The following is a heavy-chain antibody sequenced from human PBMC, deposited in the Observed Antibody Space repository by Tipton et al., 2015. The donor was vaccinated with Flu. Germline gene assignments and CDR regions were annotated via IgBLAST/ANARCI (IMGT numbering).Heavy chain of an antibody. J-gene: IGHJ4*02. CDR1: GGSISSYY. Sequence: LRLSCTVSGGSISSYYWSWIRQPPGKGLEWIGYIYYSGSTNYNPSLKSRVTISVDTSKNQFSLKLSSVTAADTAVYYCARGSVDTAMAYWGPIDYWGQGTLVTVSS. CDR2: IYYSGST. D-gene: IGHD5-18*01. CDR3: ARGSVDTAMAYWGPIDY. V-gene: IGHV4-59*01.